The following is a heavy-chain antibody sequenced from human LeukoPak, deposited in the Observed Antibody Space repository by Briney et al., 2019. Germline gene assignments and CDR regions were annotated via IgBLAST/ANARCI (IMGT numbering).Heavy chain of an antibody. V-gene: IGHV3-7*01. D-gene: IGHD3-3*01. CDR2: IKQDGSEK. J-gene: IGHJ4*02. CDR3: ATAERPYDFWSGYYNRYFGY. Sequence: GGSLRLSCAASGFTFSSYWMSWVRQAPGKGLEWVANIKQDGSEKYYVDSVKGRFTISRDNARNSLYLPMNSLRAEDTAVYYCATAERPYDFWSGYYNRYFGYWGQGTLVTVSS. CDR1: GFTFSSYW.